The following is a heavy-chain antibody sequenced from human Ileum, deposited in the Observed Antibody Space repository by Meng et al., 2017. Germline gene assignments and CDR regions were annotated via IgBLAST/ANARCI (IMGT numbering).Heavy chain of an antibody. J-gene: IGHJ4*02. CDR2: TYYRSKWYS. V-gene: IGHV6-1*01. CDR3: ASGSGSLDY. D-gene: IGHD3-3*01. Sequence: QVQRQQSGPGLGKPSPTFSLSCAVSGGSVSSNIAAWNWIRQSPLRGLEWLGRTYYRSKWYSEYAVSVKSRISITPDTSKNQFSLQMNSVTPEDTAVYYCASGSGSLDYWGPGTLVTVSS. CDR1: GGSVSSNIAA.